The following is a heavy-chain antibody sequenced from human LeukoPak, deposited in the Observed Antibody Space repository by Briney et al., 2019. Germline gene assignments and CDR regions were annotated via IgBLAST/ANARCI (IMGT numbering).Heavy chain of an antibody. V-gene: IGHV4-4*07. CDR2: IYTSGST. CDR1: GGSISSYY. CDR3: ARLGGYEYYYYMDV. J-gene: IGHJ6*03. Sequence: SETLSLTCTVSGGSISSYYWSWIRQPAGKGLEWIGRIYTSGSTNYNPSLKSRVTMSVDTSKNQFSLKPSSVTAADTAVYYCARLGGYEYYYYMDVWGKGTTVTVSS. D-gene: IGHD5-12*01.